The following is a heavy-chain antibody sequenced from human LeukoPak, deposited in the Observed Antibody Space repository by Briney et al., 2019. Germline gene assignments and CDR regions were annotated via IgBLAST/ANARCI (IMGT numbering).Heavy chain of an antibody. CDR2: LAYDETFR. CDR1: GFTFSRYT. J-gene: IGHJ3*02. CDR3: AREADGFDI. V-gene: IGHV3-30*01. Sequence: GGALRLSCSASGFTFSRYTMHWVRQAPGKGLEWVALLAYDETFRYYADSVKGRFTISRDTAKTTLDLQMNSLTTEDTALYYCAREADGFDIWGQGTMVTVSS.